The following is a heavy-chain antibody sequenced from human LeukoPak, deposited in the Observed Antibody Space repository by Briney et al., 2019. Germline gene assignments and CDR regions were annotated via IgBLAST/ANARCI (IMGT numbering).Heavy chain of an antibody. J-gene: IGHJ4*02. CDR2: ISSSSSYT. Sequence: PGRSLRLSCAASGFTFSSYSMNWVRQAPGKGLEWVSSISSSSSYTYYAGSLKGRFTISRDNAKNSLYLQMNSLRVEDTAVYFCARARLGFSRGIGTNYFDYWGQGTLVTVSS. CDR3: ARARLGFSRGIGTNYFDY. CDR1: GFTFSSYS. D-gene: IGHD2-15*01. V-gene: IGHV3-21*01.